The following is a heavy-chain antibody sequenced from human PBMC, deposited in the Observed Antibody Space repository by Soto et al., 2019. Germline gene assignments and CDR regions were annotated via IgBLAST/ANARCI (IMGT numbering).Heavy chain of an antibody. CDR1: GGSISSGGYY. Sequence: SETLSLTCTVSGGSISSGGYYWSWIRQHPGKGLEWIGYIYYSGSTYYYPYLKRRVTISVDTSKSRLSLKLSSVTAADTAVYYCASGDVFGLNSAFDIWGQGTMVTVSS. V-gene: IGHV4-31*03. D-gene: IGHD3-10*01. CDR2: IYYSGST. CDR3: ASGDVFGLNSAFDI. J-gene: IGHJ3*02.